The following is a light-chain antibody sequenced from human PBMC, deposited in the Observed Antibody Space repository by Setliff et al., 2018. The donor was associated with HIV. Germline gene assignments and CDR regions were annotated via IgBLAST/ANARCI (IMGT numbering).Light chain of an antibody. J-gene: IGLJ3*02. CDR2: EVS. CDR1: SSDIGVSKF. V-gene: IGLV2-14*01. CDR3: SSYKTGNTLV. Sequence: QSALTQPASVSASPGQSITISCTGTSSDIGVSKFVSWYQQHPGRAPKLMIYEVSNRPSGVSHRFSGSKSGNTASLTISGLQAEDEADYYCSSYKTGNTLVFGGGTK.